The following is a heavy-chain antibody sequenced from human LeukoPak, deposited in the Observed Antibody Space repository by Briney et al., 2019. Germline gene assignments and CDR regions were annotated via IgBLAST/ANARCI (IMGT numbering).Heavy chain of an antibody. D-gene: IGHD6-19*01. CDR3: ARAPGIAVDKRAFDI. CDR2: IYHSGST. Sequence: SETLSLTCAVSGGSISNSNWWTWVRQSPGKGLEWIGEIYHSGSTNYNPSLKRRVTISVDKSQNQFSLSPSSVTAADTAVYYCARAPGIAVDKRAFDIWGQGTMVIVSS. CDR1: GGSISNSNW. J-gene: IGHJ3*02. V-gene: IGHV4-4*02.